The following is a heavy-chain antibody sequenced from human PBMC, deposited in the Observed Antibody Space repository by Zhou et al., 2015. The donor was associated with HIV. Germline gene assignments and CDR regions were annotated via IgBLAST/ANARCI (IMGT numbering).Heavy chain of an antibody. Sequence: QVQLVQSGAEVQKPGSSVKVSCKASGGIFSNYLISWVRQAPGQGLEWMGGIIPIIGRANYAQDRVTITADESTSTLYMELSSLRSDDTAVYYCARTIVVVVAATGSTDYYAMDVWGQGTTVTVSS. V-gene: IGHV1-69*19. D-gene: IGHD2-15*01. CDR3: ARTIVVVVAATGSTDYYAMDV. J-gene: IGHJ6*02. CDR2: IIPIIGRA. CDR1: GGIFSNYL.